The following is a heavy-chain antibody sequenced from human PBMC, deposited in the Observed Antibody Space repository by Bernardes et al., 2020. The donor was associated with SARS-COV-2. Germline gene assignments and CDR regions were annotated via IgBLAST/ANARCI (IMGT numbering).Heavy chain of an antibody. D-gene: IGHD2-15*01. CDR2: TNYSGST. CDR1: GGSISSSCYY. Sequence: SETLSLTCTVSGGSISSSCYYWSWHPPRPGKGLDWIVYTNYSGSTYHNPSLKSRITIAADTSKTQLSLKLRSVTAADAAVYYCAPAIYCSGGSCSGAFDIWGQGTMVTVSS. J-gene: IGHJ3*02. CDR3: APAIYCSGGSCSGAFDI. V-gene: IGHV4-31*03.